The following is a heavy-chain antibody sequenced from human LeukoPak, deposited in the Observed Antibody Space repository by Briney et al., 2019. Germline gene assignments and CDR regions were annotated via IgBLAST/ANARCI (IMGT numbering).Heavy chain of an antibody. J-gene: IGHJ4*02. CDR2: ISSSGNII. D-gene: IGHD5-12*01. CDR3: ASFQWIRYFAF. Sequence: PGGSLRLSCAASGFTFSDYYMSWIRQAPGKGLEWLSYISSSGNIIYYTDSVKGRFTISRDNAKNSLYLQMNSLRAEDTAIYYCASFQWIRYFAFWGQGTLVTVSS. CDR1: GFTFSDYY. V-gene: IGHV3-11*01.